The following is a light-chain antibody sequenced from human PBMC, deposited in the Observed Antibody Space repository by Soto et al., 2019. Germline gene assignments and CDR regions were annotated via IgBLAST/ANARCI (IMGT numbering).Light chain of an antibody. CDR2: DAS. CDR3: QQRSDWPLT. CDR1: QSVSSY. J-gene: IGKJ4*01. Sequence: ELVVTQSPTTLSLSPGERATLSCRASQSVSSYFAWYQQKPGQAPRLLIYDASTRAAGIPARFSGSGSGTDFTLTISSLEPEDFAVYYCQQRSDWPLTFGGGTKVDIK. V-gene: IGKV3-11*01.